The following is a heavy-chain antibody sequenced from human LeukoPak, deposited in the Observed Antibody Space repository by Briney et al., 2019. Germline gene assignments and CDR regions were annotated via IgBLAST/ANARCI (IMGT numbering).Heavy chain of an antibody. Sequence: GGSLRLSCAASGFTLSNYWMSWVRQAPGKGLEWVANIKQDGSEKHYADSVKGRFTISRGNAKNSLYLQMNSLRAEDTAVYYCASDPPWRSDAFDIWGQGTMVTVSS. V-gene: IGHV3-7*03. CDR2: IKQDGSEK. CDR3: ASDPPWRSDAFDI. CDR1: GFTLSNYW. J-gene: IGHJ3*02.